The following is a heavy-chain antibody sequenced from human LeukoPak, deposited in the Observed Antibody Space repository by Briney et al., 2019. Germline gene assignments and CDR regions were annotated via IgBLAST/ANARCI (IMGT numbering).Heavy chain of an antibody. CDR3: AVDGRLRASEYFFDY. D-gene: IGHD2/OR15-2a*01. J-gene: IGHJ4*02. CDR1: GGTLNNYG. CDR2: INPIFGSA. Sequence: ASVKVSCKASGGTLNNYGVNWVRQAPGQGLEWMGGINPIFGSANFAQKFQGRVAITADESTSTAYMELSSLDSEDTAVYYCAVDGRLRASEYFFDYWGQGTLVTVSS. V-gene: IGHV1-69*01.